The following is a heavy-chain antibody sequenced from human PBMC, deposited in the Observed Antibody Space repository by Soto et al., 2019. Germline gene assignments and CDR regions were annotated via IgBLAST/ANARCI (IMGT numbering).Heavy chain of an antibody. CDR3: ARRRRAYYMDV. CDR2: IYYSGST. V-gene: IGHV4-31*03. CDR1: GGSISSGGYY. J-gene: IGHJ6*03. Sequence: SETLSLTCTVSGGSISSGGYYWSWIRQHPGKGLEWIGYIYYSGSTYYNPSLKSRVTISVDTSKNQFSLKLSSVTAADTAVYYCARRRRAYYMDVWGKGTTVTVSS.